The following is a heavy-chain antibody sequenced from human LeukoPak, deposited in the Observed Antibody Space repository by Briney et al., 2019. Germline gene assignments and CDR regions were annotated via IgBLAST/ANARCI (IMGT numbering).Heavy chain of an antibody. J-gene: IGHJ4*02. Sequence: ASVKVSCKASRYTFNTYGITWVRQAPRQRLEWMGWISAYNGNTNYAQKLQGRVTMTTDTSTSTAYMELRSLRSDDTAVYYCARVGQWYWPIDYWGQGTLVTVSS. CDR1: RYTFNTYG. V-gene: IGHV1-18*01. CDR2: ISAYNGNT. D-gene: IGHD2-8*02. CDR3: ARVGQWYWPIDY.